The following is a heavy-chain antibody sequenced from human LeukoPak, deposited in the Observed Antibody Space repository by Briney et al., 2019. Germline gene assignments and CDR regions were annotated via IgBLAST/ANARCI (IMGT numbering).Heavy chain of an antibody. CDR3: ARARRYKGQQLVPGSYYFDY. CDR2: ISAYNGNT. J-gene: IGHJ4*02. D-gene: IGHD6-13*01. V-gene: IGHV1-18*01. Sequence: ASVKVSCKASGYTFTSYGIRWVRQAAGQGLEWMGWISAYNGNTNYAQKLQGRVTMTPDTSTSTAYMALRSLGSHDTAVYYCARARRYKGQQLVPGSYYFDYWGQGTLVTVSS. CDR1: GYTFTSYG.